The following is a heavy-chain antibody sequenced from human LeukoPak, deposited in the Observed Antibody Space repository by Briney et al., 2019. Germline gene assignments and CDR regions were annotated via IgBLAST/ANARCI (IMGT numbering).Heavy chain of an antibody. Sequence: PGGSLRLSCAASGFTFSSYSMNWVRQAPGKGLEWVSSISTSGRYIYYADSVQGRFTISRDNAKNSLYLQMNSLRAEDTAVYYCARGHFDSSGQSDYWGQGTLVTVSS. D-gene: IGHD3-22*01. CDR1: GFTFSSYS. CDR2: ISTSGRYI. J-gene: IGHJ4*02. V-gene: IGHV3-21*01. CDR3: ARGHFDSSGQSDY.